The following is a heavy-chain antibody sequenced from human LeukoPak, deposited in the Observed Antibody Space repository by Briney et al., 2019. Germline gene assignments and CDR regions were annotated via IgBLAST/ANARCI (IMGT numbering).Heavy chain of an antibody. Sequence: ASVKVSCKASGYTFTGYYMHWVRQAPGRGLEWMGWINPNSGGTNYAQKFQGRVTMTRDTSISTAYMELSRLRSDDTAVYYCASLGGYCSSTSCYLGEVDYWGRGTLVTVSS. CDR2: INPNSGGT. J-gene: IGHJ4*02. CDR1: GYTFTGYY. V-gene: IGHV1-2*02. CDR3: ASLGGYCSSTSCYLGEVDY. D-gene: IGHD2-2*03.